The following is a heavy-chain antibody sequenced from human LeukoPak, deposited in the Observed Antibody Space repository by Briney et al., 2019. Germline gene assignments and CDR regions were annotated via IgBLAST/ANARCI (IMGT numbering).Heavy chain of an antibody. V-gene: IGHV3-30*04. D-gene: IGHD3-22*01. CDR1: GFTFSSYA. J-gene: IGHJ4*02. Sequence: GRSLRLSCAASGFTFSSYAMHWVRQAPGKGLEWVAVISYDGSNKYYADSVKGRFTISRDNSKNTLYLQMNSLRAEDTAVYYCARGTYYYDSSGFWVSYWGQGTLVTVSS. CDR3: ARGTYYYDSSGFWVSY. CDR2: ISYDGSNK.